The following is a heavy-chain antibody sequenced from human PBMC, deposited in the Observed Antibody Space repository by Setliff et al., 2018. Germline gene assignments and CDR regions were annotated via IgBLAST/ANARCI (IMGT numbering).Heavy chain of an antibody. CDR1: GFTFSGSA. V-gene: IGHV3-73*01. Sequence: GGSLRLSCAASGFTFSGSAVHWVRQASGKGLEWVGRIRRNADNRAPIYAASVKGRFTISRDDSKNTAYLQMNSLKIEDTAVYYRARGRSSPFDPWGQGTLVTVSS. CDR2: IRRNADNRAP. D-gene: IGHD6-13*01. J-gene: IGHJ5*02. CDR3: ARGRSSPFDP.